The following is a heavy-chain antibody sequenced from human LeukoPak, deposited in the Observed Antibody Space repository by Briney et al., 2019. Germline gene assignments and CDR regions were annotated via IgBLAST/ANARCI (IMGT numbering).Heavy chain of an antibody. D-gene: IGHD5-18*01. CDR1: GFTFSSYA. Sequence: PGGSLRLSCAASGFTFSSYAMTWVRQAPGKGLEWVSAISASGGSTYYADSVKGRFTISRDNSKNTLYLQMNSLRAEDTAVYYCAKTNSYGVARGAWDYWGQGTLVTVSS. CDR2: ISASGGST. CDR3: AKTNSYGVARGAWDY. V-gene: IGHV3-23*01. J-gene: IGHJ4*02.